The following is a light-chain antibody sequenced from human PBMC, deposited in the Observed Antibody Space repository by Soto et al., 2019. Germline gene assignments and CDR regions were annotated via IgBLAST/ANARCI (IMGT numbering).Light chain of an antibody. CDR2: AVS. Sequence: DIPMTQSPSSLAASVGDRVTVTCRASQSISNYLNWYQQKPGKAPKLLISAVSSLQSGVPSRFSGSGSGTDFTLTISSLQPEDSATYYCQQSYSAGWAFGQGTKVEIK. J-gene: IGKJ1*01. CDR1: QSISNY. V-gene: IGKV1-39*01. CDR3: QQSYSAGWA.